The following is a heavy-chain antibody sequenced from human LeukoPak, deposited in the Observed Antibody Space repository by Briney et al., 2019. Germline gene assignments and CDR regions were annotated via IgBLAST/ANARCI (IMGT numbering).Heavy chain of an antibody. CDR3: ARDAQFTVVVPAAKLNYMDV. V-gene: IGHV1-2*02. CDR2: INPNNGGT. J-gene: IGHJ6*03. Sequence: ASVKVSCKASGYIFTGYYMHWVRQAPGQGLEWMGWINPNNGGTKYAQKFEGRVIMTRDTSSTVYLEVRRLRSDDTAIYFCARDAQFTVVVPAAKLNYMDVWGTGTTVTVSS. CDR1: GYIFTGYY. D-gene: IGHD2-2*01.